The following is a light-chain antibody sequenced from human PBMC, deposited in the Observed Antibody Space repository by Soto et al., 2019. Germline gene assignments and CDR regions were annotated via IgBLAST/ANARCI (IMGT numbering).Light chain of an antibody. CDR3: QHCDTSWP. CDR2: NAS. V-gene: IGKV1-5*01. CDR1: RNIERW. J-gene: IGKJ1*01. Sequence: DIQMTQSPSTLSASVGDRVTITCRASRNIERWLAWYQQKPGKPPKLLILNASTLGSGVPSRFSGSGSGTEFTLTISGLQPADFATYYCQHCDTSWPFGQGTKVDIK.